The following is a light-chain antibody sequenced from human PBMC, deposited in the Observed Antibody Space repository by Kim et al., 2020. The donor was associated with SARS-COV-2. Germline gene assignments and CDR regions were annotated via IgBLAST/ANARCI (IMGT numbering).Light chain of an antibody. V-gene: IGKV1D-13*01. CDR1: QDITTA. Sequence: AIQLTQSPSSLSASVGDRVTITCRASQDITTALAWYQQKPGKTPKLLMYDVSTLESGVPSRFSGSGSGTDFTLTIGSLQPEDFATYYCQQFENYPRTFGQGTKVDIK. CDR3: QQFENYPRT. CDR2: DVS. J-gene: IGKJ1*01.